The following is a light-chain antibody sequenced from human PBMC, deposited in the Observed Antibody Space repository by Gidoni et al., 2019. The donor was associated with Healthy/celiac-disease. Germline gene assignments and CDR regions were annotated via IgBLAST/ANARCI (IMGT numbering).Light chain of an antibody. CDR1: QSVSSN. Sequence: IVLTQSPATLSVSPGERATLSCRASQSVSSNLAWYQQKPGQAPRLLIYGASTRATGIPARFSGSGSGKEFTITISSLQSEDFAVYYCQQYNNWPRTFGQGTKVEIK. CDR2: GAS. V-gene: IGKV3-15*01. J-gene: IGKJ1*01. CDR3: QQYNNWPRT.